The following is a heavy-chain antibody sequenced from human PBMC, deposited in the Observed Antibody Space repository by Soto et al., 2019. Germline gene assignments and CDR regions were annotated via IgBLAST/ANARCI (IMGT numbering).Heavy chain of an antibody. CDR3: TGGGVSSRPGY. D-gene: IGHD3-10*01. Sequence: EVQLVESGGGLVQPGGSLRLSCAASGFTFSSSSMNWVRQAPGKGLEWVSFIDTLSSTMYYADSVRGRFTISRDNAKNSLYLQMNSLRAEDTAIYYCTGGGVSSRPGYWGQGTPVTVSS. J-gene: IGHJ4*02. V-gene: IGHV3-48*01. CDR2: IDTLSSTM. CDR1: GFTFSSSS.